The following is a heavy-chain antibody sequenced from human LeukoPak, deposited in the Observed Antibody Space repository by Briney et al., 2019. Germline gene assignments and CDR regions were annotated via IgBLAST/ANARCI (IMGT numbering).Heavy chain of an antibody. CDR2: FDIEDAET. J-gene: IGHJ4*02. CDR1: DHSLTDLS. Sequence: ASVKVSCKVSDHSLTDLSIHWVRQAPGKGLEWMGGFDIEDAETIYGQEFEGRVIMTEDTAAETAYMELSSLKYEDTAVYYCVAEVIEVTMGDYWGQGTLVTVSS. V-gene: IGHV1-24*01. D-gene: IGHD4-11*01. CDR3: VAEVIEVTMGDY.